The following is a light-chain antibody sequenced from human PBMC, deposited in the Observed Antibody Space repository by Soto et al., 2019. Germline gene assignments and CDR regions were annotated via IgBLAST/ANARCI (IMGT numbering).Light chain of an antibody. J-gene: IGKJ1*01. CDR3: QQSYGSPWT. Sequence: DIQMTQSPSSLSASVGDRVTITCRASQSISSYLYWYQQKSGKAPKLLIYAASSLQSGVPSRFSGSGSGTDFTLTITSLQPEDFAAYYCQQSYGSPWTFGQGTKVEIK. CDR2: AAS. V-gene: IGKV1-39*01. CDR1: QSISSY.